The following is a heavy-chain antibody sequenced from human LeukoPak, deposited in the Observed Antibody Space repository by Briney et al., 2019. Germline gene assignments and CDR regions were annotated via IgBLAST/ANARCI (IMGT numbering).Heavy chain of an antibody. V-gene: IGHV1-24*01. CDR2: FDPEDGET. CDR1: GYTLTELS. Sequence: ASVKVSCKVSGYTLTELSMHWVRQAPGKGLEWMGGFDPEDGETIYAQKFQGRVTMTEDTSTDTAYMELSSLRSEDTAVYYCATDPGAGKTAFLAFDIWGQGTMVTVS. J-gene: IGHJ3*02. CDR3: ATDPGAGKTAFLAFDI. D-gene: IGHD3-3*02.